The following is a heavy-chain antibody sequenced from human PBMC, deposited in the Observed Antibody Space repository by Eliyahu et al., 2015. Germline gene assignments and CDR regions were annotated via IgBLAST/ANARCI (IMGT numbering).Heavy chain of an antibody. J-gene: IGHJ4*02. CDR1: GGXXSSGDYX. Sequence: QVQLQESGPGLVKPSQTLSXTCTVSGGXXSSGDYXWSWXRXPPGKGLEWIGYIYYSGSTXYNPSLKSRVTISVDTSKNQFSLKLSSVTAADTAVYYCAREVSYGLGGSFDYWGQGTLVTVSS. CDR2: IYYSGST. CDR3: AREVSYGLGGSFDY. D-gene: IGHD3-10*01. V-gene: IGHV4-30-4*01.